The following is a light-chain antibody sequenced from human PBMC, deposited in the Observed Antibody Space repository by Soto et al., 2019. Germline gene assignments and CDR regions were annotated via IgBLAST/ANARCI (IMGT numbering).Light chain of an antibody. CDR3: SSYTSSSSLV. CDR1: SSDVGGYNY. Sequence: QSLLTHPASVSGSPGQSITISCTGTSSDVGGYNYVSWYQQHPGKAPKLLIYEVTNRPSGVPDRFSGSKSGNTASLTISGLLTEDETDYYCSSYTSSSSLVFGTGTKVTVL. CDR2: EVT. J-gene: IGLJ1*01. V-gene: IGLV2-14*01.